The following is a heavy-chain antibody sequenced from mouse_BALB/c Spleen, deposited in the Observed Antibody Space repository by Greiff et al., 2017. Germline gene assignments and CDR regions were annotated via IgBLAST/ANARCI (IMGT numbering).Heavy chain of an antibody. D-gene: IGHD1-1*01. J-gene: IGHJ2*01. CDR3: AIITTDFDY. V-gene: IGHV1-7*01. CDR1: GYTFTSYW. CDR2: INPSTGYT. Sequence: QVQLQQSGAELAKPGASVKMSCKASGYTFTSYWMHWVKQKPGQGLEWIGYINPSTGYTEYNQKFKDKATLTADKSSSTAYMQLSSLTSEDSAVYYCAIITTDFDYWGQGTTLTVSS.